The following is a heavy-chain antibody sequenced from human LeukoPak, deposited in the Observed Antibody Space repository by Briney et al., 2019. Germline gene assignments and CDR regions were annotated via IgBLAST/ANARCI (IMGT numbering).Heavy chain of an antibody. D-gene: IGHD1-14*01. CDR3: ASRYYRPYYYYGMDV. V-gene: IGHV1-69*13. J-gene: IGHJ6*02. CDR2: IIPIFGTA. Sequence: SMKVSCKASGYTFTSYGISWVRQAPGQGLEWMGGIIPIFGTANYAQKFQGRVTITADESTSTAYMELSSLRSEDTAVYYCASRYYRPYYYYGMDVWGQGTTVTVSS. CDR1: GYTFTSYG.